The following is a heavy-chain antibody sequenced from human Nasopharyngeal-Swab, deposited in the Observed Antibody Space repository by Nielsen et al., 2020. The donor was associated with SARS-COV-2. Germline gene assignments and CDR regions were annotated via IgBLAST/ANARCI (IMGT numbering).Heavy chain of an antibody. CDR3: ARDRNTVKGDY. V-gene: IGHV3-7*05. CDR2: IKQDGSEK. CDR1: GFTFSSYW. D-gene: IGHD4-17*01. Sequence: GESLKISCAASGFTFSSYWMSWVRQAPGKGLEWVANIKQDGSEKYYVDSVKGRFTISRDNAKNSLYLQMNSLRAEDTAVYCCARDRNTVKGDYWGQGTLVTVSS. J-gene: IGHJ4*02.